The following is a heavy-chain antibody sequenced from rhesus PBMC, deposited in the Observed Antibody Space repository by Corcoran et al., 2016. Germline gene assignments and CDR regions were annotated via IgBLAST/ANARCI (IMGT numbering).Heavy chain of an antibody. CDR3: ASGRDEDDYGYYLSTYYFDY. CDR2: IVGSGTTT. CDR1: GGAISSNY. J-gene: IGHJ4*01. D-gene: IGHD3-9*01. V-gene: IGHV4S11*01. Sequence: QVQLQESGPGLVKPLETLSLTCVVSGGAISSNYWSWIRQPPGKGLEWSGYIVGSGTTTNHTPSLKSRGPLSVATSKNQFSLKLSSVTAADTAVYYCASGRDEDDYGYYLSTYYFDYWGQGVLVTVSS.